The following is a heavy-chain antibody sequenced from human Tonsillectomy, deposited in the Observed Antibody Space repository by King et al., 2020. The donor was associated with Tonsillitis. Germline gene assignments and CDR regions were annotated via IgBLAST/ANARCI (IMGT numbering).Heavy chain of an antibody. CDR2: IYWNDDK. CDR3: AQVVGYCSSTSCFLKAFDI. J-gene: IGHJ3*02. Sequence: ITLKESGPTLVKPTQTLTLTCTFSGFSLSTSGVGVGWIRQPPGKALEWLALIYWNDDKRYSPSLKSRLTITKDTSKNQVVLTMTNMDPVDTATYYCAQVVGYCSSTSCFLKAFDIWGQGTMVTVSS. D-gene: IGHD2-2*01. CDR1: GFSLSTSGVG. V-gene: IGHV2-5*01.